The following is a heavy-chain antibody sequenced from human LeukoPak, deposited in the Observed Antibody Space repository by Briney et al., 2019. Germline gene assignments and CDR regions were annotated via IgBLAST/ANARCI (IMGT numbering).Heavy chain of an antibody. Sequence: CISSYNGHTNYVQNLQGRVTLTTDTSTNTGCMELSSLRSEDTAVYYCAIQGDSSGYYYENWFDPWGQGTLVTVSS. CDR3: AIQGDSSGYYYENWFDP. J-gene: IGHJ5*02. CDR2: ISSYNGHT. V-gene: IGHV1-18*01. D-gene: IGHD3-22*01.